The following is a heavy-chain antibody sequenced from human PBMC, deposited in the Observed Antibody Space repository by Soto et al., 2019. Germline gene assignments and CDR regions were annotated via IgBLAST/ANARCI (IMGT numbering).Heavy chain of an antibody. CDR2: IIPILGIA. V-gene: IGHV1-69*02. J-gene: IGHJ6*03. CDR1: GCTFRSYT. Sequence: GASVTVSRKSSGCTFRSYTISGVRQAPGQGLEWMGRIIPILGIANYAQKFQGRVTITADKSTSTAYMELSSLRSEDTAVYYCARSPHNYMDVWGKGTTVTVSS. CDR3: ARSPHNYMDV.